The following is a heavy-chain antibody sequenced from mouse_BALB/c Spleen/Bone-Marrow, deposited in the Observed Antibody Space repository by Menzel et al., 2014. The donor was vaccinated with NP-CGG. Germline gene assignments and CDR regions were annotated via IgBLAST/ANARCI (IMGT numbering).Heavy chain of an antibody. CDR2: ISSGGGYT. D-gene: IGHD2-4*01. J-gene: IGHJ3*01. V-gene: IGHV5-6*02. CDR1: GFTFSGYG. Sequence: DVMLVESGGDLVKPGGFLKLSCAASGFTFSGYGMSWVRQTPDKRLEWVATISSGGGYTYYPDSVKGRFTISRDNAKNTLYLKMSSLKSEDTAMYYCARQGNDYAAWFAYWGQGTLVTVSA. CDR3: ARQGNDYAAWFAY.